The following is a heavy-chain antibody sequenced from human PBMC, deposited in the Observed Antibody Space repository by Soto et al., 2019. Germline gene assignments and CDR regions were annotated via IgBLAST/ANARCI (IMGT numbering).Heavy chain of an antibody. V-gene: IGHV3-53*02. CDR3: ARGMDGMDV. J-gene: IGHJ6*02. CDR1: DFSVSNNY. Sequence: EVQLVETGGGLIQPGGSLRLSCAASDFSVSNNYMTWVRQAPGKGLAWVSVIYSGGNTYYADNVKGRFTISRDSSTNTLYLQMNSLRVEDTAVYYCARGMDGMDVWCQGTTVTVSS. CDR2: IYSGGNT.